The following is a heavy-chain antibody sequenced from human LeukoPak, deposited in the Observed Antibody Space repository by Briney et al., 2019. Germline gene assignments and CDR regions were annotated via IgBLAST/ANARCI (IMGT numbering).Heavy chain of an antibody. CDR2: TWFDGSNK. CDR3: ASAAGPFDN. V-gene: IGHV3-33*01. CDR1: GFTFSSYG. J-gene: IGHJ4*02. Sequence: GRSLRFSCVASGFTFSSYGMHWVRQAPGKGPEWVAVTWFDGSNKYYADSVKGRFTISRDNSKNTLYLEMNNLRAEDTAVYYCASAAGPFDNWGQGTLVTVSS. D-gene: IGHD6-13*01.